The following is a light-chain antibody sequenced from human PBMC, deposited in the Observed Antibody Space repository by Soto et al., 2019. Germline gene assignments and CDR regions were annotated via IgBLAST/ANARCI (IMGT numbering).Light chain of an antibody. J-gene: IGKJ1*01. CDR2: GAS. CDR1: QSVSSN. CDR3: QQYNNWPPT. Sequence: EIVMTQSPATLSVSPGERATLSCRASQSVSSNLAWYQQKPGQAPRLLIYGASTRATGIPARFSGSGSGTEVTLTISSLQSEDFAVYYCQQYNNWPPTFGQGTEVEIK. V-gene: IGKV3-15*01.